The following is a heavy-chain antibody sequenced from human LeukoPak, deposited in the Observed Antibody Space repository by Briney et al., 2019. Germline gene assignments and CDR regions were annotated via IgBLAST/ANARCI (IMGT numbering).Heavy chain of an antibody. D-gene: IGHD2-21*02. V-gene: IGHV4-59*07. J-gene: IGHJ4*02. CDR3: AKGETVTASPFDY. CDR1: GVSICHYH. Sequence: DTLSLTCAVYGVSICHYHGKWFRQPTGRGLEWSGSMFYNEGAKYSPSLKTRVTMSVDTSKSHFSLKLTSVTTADTAIYFCAKGETVTASPFDYWGQGILVTVSS. CDR2: MFYNEGA.